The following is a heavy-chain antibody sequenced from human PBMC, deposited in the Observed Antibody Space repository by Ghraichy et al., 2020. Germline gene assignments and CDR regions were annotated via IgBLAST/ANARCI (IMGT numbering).Heavy chain of an antibody. D-gene: IGHD5-18*01. V-gene: IGHV3-48*01. CDR2: ISSSGSTI. CDR3: ARLRGYSYVYADY. J-gene: IGHJ4*02. CDR1: GFTFSSYS. Sequence: GGSLRLSCAASGFTFSSYSMNWVRQAPGKGLEWVSYISSSGSTIDYADSVKGRFTIARDNAKNSLYLQMNSLRAEDTAVYYCARLRGYSYVYADYWGQGTLVTVSS.